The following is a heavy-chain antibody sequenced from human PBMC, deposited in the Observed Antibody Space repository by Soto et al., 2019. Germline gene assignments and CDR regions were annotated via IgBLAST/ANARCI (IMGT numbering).Heavy chain of an antibody. Sequence: ASVKVSCKASGYTFSDYYIHWVRQAPGQGLEWMGWINPNSGGTKYAPKFQGRFTISRDNARKSLYLQMNSLREEDTAVYYCARDHQWAFDLWGQGALVTVSS. CDR3: ARDHQWAFDL. D-gene: IGHD1-26*01. V-gene: IGHV1-2*02. CDR1: GYTFSDYY. CDR2: INPNSGGT. J-gene: IGHJ4*02.